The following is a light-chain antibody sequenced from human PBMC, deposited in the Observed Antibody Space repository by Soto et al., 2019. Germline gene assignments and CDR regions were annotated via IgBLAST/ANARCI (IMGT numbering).Light chain of an antibody. J-gene: IGLJ2*01. V-gene: IGLV2-14*01. CDR1: SSDVGGYNY. CDR3: SSYTSSSTLVV. Sequence: QSALTQPASVSGSAGPSITISCTGTSSDVGGYNYVSWYQQHPGKAPKLMIYEVSNRPSGVSNRFSGSKSGNTASLTISGLQAEDEAYYYCSSYTSSSTLVVFGGGTKLTVL. CDR2: EVS.